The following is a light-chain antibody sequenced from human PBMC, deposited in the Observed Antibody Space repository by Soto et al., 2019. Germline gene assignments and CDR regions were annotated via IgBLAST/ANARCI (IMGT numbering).Light chain of an antibody. CDR1: SSNIGAGYD. J-gene: IGLJ2*01. V-gene: IGLV1-40*01. CDR2: GNT. Sequence: QSVLPQPPSVSGAPGQGGTISCTGSSSNIGAGYDVHWYQQLPGRAPKLLIYGNTNRPSGVPDRFSGSKSGTSASLAITGLQAEDEADYYCLSFDSSLSVVFGGGTQLTVL. CDR3: LSFDSSLSVV.